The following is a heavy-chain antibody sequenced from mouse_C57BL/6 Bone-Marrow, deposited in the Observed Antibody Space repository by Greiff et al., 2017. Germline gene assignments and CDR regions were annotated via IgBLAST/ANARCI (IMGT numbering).Heavy chain of an antibody. J-gene: IGHJ4*01. CDR1: GFTFSSYG. V-gene: IGHV5-6*02. CDR2: ISSGGSYT. Sequence: EVMLVESGGDLVKPGGSLKLSCAASGFTFSSYGMSWVRQTPDKRLEWVATISSGGSYTYYPDSVKGRFTISIDNAKNTLYLQMSSLKSEDTAMYYCARRGGGYAMDYWGQGTSVTVSS. CDR3: ARRGGGYAMDY.